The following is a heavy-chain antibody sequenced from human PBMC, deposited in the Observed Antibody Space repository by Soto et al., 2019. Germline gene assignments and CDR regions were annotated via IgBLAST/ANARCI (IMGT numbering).Heavy chain of an antibody. CDR3: ATCIGGDCYSDY. J-gene: IGHJ4*02. CDR2: ISGGIT. V-gene: IGHV3-23*01. Sequence: GGSLRLSCVASGFTFNNYAMSWVRQAPGKGLEWVSAISGGITYYADSVKGRFTISRDNSKNTLFPQMTSLRVEDTAVYYCATCIGGDCYSDYWGQGALVTV. CDR1: GFTFNNYA. D-gene: IGHD2-21*02.